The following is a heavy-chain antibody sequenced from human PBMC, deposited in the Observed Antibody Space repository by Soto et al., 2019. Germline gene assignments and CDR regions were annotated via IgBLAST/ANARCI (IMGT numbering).Heavy chain of an antibody. CDR2: ISYDGSNK. CDR1: GFTFSSYA. J-gene: IGHJ4*02. Sequence: GGSLRLSCASSGFTFSSYAMHLVRQAPGKGLEWVAVISYDGSNKYYADSVKGRFTISRDNSKNTLYLQMNSLRAEDTAVYYCARGCYLLRYNWNDCPFDYWGQGTLVTVSS. V-gene: IGHV3-30-3*01. CDR3: ARGCYLLRYNWNDCPFDY. D-gene: IGHD1-1*01.